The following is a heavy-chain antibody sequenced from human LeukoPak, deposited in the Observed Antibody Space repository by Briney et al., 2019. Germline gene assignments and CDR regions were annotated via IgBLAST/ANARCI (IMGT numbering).Heavy chain of an antibody. V-gene: IGHV3-48*01. CDR1: GFTFSSYS. Sequence: GGSLRLSCAASGFTFSSYSMNWVRQAPGKGLEWVSYISSSSSTIYYADSVKGRFTISRDNAKNSLYLQMNSLRAEDTAVYYCARDLPHALDYWGQGTLVTVSS. CDR3: ARDLPHALDY. CDR2: ISSSSSTI. J-gene: IGHJ4*02.